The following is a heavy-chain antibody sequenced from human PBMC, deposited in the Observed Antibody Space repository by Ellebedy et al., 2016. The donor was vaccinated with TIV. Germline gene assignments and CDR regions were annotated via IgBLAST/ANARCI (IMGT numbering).Heavy chain of an antibody. CDR3: AREGYYDSSGYLGSY. CDR1: GYTFTSYG. Sequence: ASVKVSCXASGYTFTSYGISWVRQAPGQGLEWMGWISAYNGNTNYAQKLQGRVTMTTDKSTSTAYMELSSLRSEDTAVYYCAREGYYDSSGYLGSYWGQGTLVTVSS. J-gene: IGHJ4*02. CDR2: ISAYNGNT. D-gene: IGHD3-22*01. V-gene: IGHV1-18*04.